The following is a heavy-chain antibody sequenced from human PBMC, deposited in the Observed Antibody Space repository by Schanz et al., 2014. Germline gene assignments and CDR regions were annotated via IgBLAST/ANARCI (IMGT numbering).Heavy chain of an antibody. CDR3: AKDHFGHYDSSGCSDCYYYGMDV. J-gene: IGHJ6*02. CDR2: ISYDGRNK. Sequence: VQLEESGGGLVKPGGSLKLSCAASRLNFNNAWMHWVRQAPGKGLEWVAVISYDGRNKYFADSVKGRFTISRDNSKNTLFLQVNSLRAEDTAVYYCAKDHFGHYDSSGCSDCYYYGMDVWGQGTTVTVSS. D-gene: IGHD3-22*01. V-gene: IGHV3-30*18. CDR1: RLNFNNAW.